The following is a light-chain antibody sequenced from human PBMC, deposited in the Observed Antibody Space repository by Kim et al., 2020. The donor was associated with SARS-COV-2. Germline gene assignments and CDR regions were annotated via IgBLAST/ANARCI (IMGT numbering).Light chain of an antibody. J-gene: IGKJ2*01. CDR3: QQYGSSRQT. V-gene: IGKV3-20*01. Sequence: EIVLTQSPGTLSLSPGERATLSCRASQSVSSSYLAWYQQKPGQAPRLLSYGASSRATGIPDRFSGSGSGTDFTLTISRLEPEDFAVYYCQQYGSSRQTFGQGTKLEI. CDR2: GAS. CDR1: QSVSSSY.